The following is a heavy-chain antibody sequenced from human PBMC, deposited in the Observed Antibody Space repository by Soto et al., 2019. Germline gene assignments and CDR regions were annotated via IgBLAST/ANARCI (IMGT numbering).Heavy chain of an antibody. CDR2: IRSKAYGGTT. J-gene: IGHJ3*02. CDR3: TSLNYYYYSSGYAFDI. Sequence: GGSLRLSCTASGFTFGDYAMSWFRQAPGKGLEWVGFIRSKAYGGTTEYAASVKGRFTISRDDSKSIAYLQMNSLKTEDTAVYYCTSLNYYYYSSGYAFDIWGQGTMVTVSS. CDR1: GFTFGDYA. V-gene: IGHV3-49*03. D-gene: IGHD3-22*01.